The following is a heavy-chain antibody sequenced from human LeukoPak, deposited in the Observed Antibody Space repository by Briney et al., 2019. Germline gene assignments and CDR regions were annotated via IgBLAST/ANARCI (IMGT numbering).Heavy chain of an antibody. D-gene: IGHD6-19*01. V-gene: IGHV1-18*01. CDR2: ISAYNGNT. CDR1: GYTFTSYG. J-gene: IGHJ6*03. Sequence: ASVKVSCKASGYTFTSYGISWVRQAPGQELEWMGWISAYNGNTNYAQKLQGRVTMTTDTSTSTAYMELRSLRSDDTAVYYCARRSVAGTRDYYYYMDVWGKGTTVTISS. CDR3: ARRSVAGTRDYYYYMDV.